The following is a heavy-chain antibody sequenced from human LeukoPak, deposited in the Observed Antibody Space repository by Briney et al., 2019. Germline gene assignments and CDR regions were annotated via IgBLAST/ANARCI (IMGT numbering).Heavy chain of an antibody. Sequence: ASVKVSGKASGYSFTTFYMHWVRQAPGQGLEWIGIINPSGGTTSQAQKFQGRVTMTRDTSTSTVYMELSSLRSEDTAVYYCASLATIGSDSFDIWGQGTMVTVSS. CDR3: ASLATIGSDSFDI. V-gene: IGHV1-46*01. CDR1: GYSFTTFY. D-gene: IGHD2-2*03. CDR2: INPSGGTT. J-gene: IGHJ3*02.